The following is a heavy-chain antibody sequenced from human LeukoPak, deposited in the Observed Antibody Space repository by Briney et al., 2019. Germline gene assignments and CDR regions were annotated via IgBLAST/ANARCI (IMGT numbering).Heavy chain of an antibody. V-gene: IGHV3-7*03. J-gene: IGHJ6*02. CDR1: GFTFSNYW. D-gene: IGHD2-21*02. CDR2: IQEDGSAK. CDR3: AKDTEYCGGDCYSGDGMDV. Sequence: GGSLRLSCAASGFTFSNYWMSWVRQAPGKGLEWVGNIQEDGSAKYYVDSVKGRFTISRDNAKNSLYLQMNSLRAEDTALYYCAKDTEYCGGDCYSGDGMDVWGQGTTVTVSS.